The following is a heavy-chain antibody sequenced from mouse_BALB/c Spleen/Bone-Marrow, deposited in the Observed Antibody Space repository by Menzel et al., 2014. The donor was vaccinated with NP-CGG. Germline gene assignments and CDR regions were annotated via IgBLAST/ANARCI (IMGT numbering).Heavy chain of an antibody. Sequence: EVQLQESGPGLVKPSQSVSLTCTVTGISITTGTYRWSWIRQFPGNKLVGIGNIYYSGTITYNPFLTNRTTITRDTSKNKFFLEMNSLTAEVTATYYCARGAMITTGYFDYWGQGTTLTVSS. CDR2: IYYSGTI. D-gene: IGHD2-4*01. V-gene: IGHV3-5*02. CDR3: ARGAMITTGYFDY. J-gene: IGHJ2*01. CDR1: GISITTGTYR.